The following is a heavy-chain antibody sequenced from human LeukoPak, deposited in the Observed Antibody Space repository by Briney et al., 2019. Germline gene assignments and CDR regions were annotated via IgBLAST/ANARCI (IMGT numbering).Heavy chain of an antibody. D-gene: IGHD3-16*02. Sequence: SVKVSCKASGGTFSSYAISWVRLAPGQGLEWMGRNIPMFGTTNYAQKFQGRVTITRDESTSTEYMELSSLRSEDTAVYYCARTGLYDYVRESYRQKWFDPWGQGTLVTVSS. CDR3: ARTGLYDYVRESYRQKWFDP. CDR1: GGTFSSYA. CDR2: NIPMFGTT. J-gene: IGHJ5*02. V-gene: IGHV1-69*05.